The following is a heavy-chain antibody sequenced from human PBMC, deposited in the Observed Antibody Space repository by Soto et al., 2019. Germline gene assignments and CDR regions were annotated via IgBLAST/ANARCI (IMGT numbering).Heavy chain of an antibody. CDR3: ARDRSTDFGLDV. Sequence: GGSLRLSCVASGFTFTDYVMSWVRQVPGKGLEWVSSISDGGERKEYRETVRGRITINRENARLTLHQQMNSLRVDDTATYFCARDRSTDFGLDVWGQGTTVTVSS. CDR1: GFTFTDYV. J-gene: IGHJ6*02. V-gene: IGHV3-23*01. CDR2: ISDGGERK. D-gene: IGHD3-3*01.